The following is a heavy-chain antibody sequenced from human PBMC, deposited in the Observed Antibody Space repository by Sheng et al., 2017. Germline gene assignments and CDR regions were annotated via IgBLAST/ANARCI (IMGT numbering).Heavy chain of an antibody. CDR2: INHSGST. CDR3: ARGPGIAAAGYYFDY. CDR1: GGSFSGYY. Sequence: QVQLQQWGAGLLKPSETLSLTCAVYGGSFSGYYWSWIRQPPGKGLEWIGEINHSGSTNYNPSLKSRVTISVDTSKNQFSLKLSSVTAADTAVYYCARGPGIAAAGYYFDYWGQGTLVTVS. V-gene: IGHV4-34*01. J-gene: IGHJ4*02. D-gene: IGHD6-13*01.